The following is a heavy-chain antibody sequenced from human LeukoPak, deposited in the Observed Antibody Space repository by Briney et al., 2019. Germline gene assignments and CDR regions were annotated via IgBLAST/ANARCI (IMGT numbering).Heavy chain of an antibody. J-gene: IGHJ4*02. CDR1: GYTFTSYY. CDR2: INPSGGST. CDR3: ARDLSGYCTNGVCYQL. D-gene: IGHD2-8*01. Sequence: ASVKVSCKASGYTFTSYYMHWVRQAPEQGLEWMGIINPSGGSTSYAQKFQGRVTMTRDTSTSTVYMELSSLRSEDTAVYYCARDLSGYCTNGVCYQLWGQGTLVTVSS. V-gene: IGHV1-46*01.